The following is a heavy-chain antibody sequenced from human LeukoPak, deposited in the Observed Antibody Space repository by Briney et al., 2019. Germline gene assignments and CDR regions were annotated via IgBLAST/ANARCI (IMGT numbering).Heavy chain of an antibody. Sequence: PSETLSLTCAVYGGSFSGYYWSWIRQPPGKGLEWIGEINHSGSTNYNPSLKSRVTISVDTSENQFSLKLSSVTAADTAVYYCAAGGYYDSSGYYYHNAFDIWGQGTMVTVSS. CDR1: GGSFSGYY. CDR3: AAGGYYDSSGYYYHNAFDI. J-gene: IGHJ3*02. D-gene: IGHD3-22*01. V-gene: IGHV4-34*01. CDR2: INHSGST.